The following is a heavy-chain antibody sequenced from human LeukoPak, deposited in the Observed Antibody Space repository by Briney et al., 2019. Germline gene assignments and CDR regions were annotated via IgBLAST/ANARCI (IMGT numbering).Heavy chain of an antibody. CDR3: ARDRSYDILTGCLHY. J-gene: IGHJ4*02. CDR1: GYSISSGYY. CDR2: IYHSGST. Sequence: SETLSLTCTVSGYSISSGYYWGWIRQPPGKGLEWIGSIYHSGSTYYNPSLKSRVTISVDTSKNQFSLKLSSVTAADTAVYYCARDRSYDILTGCLHYWGQGTLVTVSS. D-gene: IGHD3-9*01. V-gene: IGHV4-38-2*02.